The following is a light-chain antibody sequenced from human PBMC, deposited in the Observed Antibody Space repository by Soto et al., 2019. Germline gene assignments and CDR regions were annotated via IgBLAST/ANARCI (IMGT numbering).Light chain of an antibody. CDR3: QHHNSYSQT. V-gene: IGKV1-5*01. CDR1: QSIRHY. J-gene: IGKJ1*01. CDR2: GAS. Sequence: DIQMTQSPPTLSASVGDRVTITCRASQSIRHYLAWYQQMPGKAPKLLFYGASTLQSGVPSRFSGSVSGTEFTLTISSLQPDDFGTYFCQHHNSYSQTFGQGTKV.